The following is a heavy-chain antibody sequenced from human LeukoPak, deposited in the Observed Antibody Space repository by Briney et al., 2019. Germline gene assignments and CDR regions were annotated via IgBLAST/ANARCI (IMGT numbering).Heavy chain of an antibody. CDR3: ATFPPYYYYYYYMDV. V-gene: IGHV3-7*01. J-gene: IGHJ6*03. CDR1: GFTFSSYW. Sequence: GGSLRLSCAASGFTFSSYWMGWVRQAPGKGLEWVANIKQDGSEKYYVDSAKGRFTISRDNAKNSLYLQMNSLRAEDTAVYYCATFPPYYYYYYYMDVWGKGTTVTVSS. D-gene: IGHD2-21*01. CDR2: IKQDGSEK.